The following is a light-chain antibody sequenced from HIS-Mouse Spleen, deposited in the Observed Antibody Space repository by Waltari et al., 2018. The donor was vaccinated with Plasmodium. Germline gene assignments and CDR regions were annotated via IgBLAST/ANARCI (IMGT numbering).Light chain of an antibody. V-gene: IGKV1-5*03. CDR3: QQYNSYSMYT. J-gene: IGKJ2*01. CDR1: QSISSW. CDR2: KAS. Sequence: DIQMTQSPSTLSASVGDRVTITCRASQSISSWLAWYQQKPGKAPKLLIYKASSLESWVPSRFSGSGSGTEFTLTISSLQPDDFATDYCQQYNSYSMYTFGQGTKLEIK.